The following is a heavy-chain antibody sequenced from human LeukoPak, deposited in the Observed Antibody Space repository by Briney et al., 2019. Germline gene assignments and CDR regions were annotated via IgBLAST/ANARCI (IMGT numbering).Heavy chain of an antibody. Sequence: PSETLSLTCTVSGGSISSSSYYWGWIRQPPGKGLEWIGSIYYSGSTYYNPSLKSRVTISVDTSKNQFSLKLSSVTAADTAVYYCARRIPNIVVVVAAPVGGIDYWGQGTLVTVSS. D-gene: IGHD2-15*01. CDR2: IYYSGST. J-gene: IGHJ4*02. CDR1: GGSISSSSYY. V-gene: IGHV4-39*01. CDR3: ARRIPNIVVVVAAPVGGIDY.